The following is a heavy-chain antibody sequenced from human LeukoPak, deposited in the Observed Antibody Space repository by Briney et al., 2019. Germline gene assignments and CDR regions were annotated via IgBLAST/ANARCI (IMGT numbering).Heavy chain of an antibody. V-gene: IGHV3-53*01. CDR3: IYGYTLDF. CDR1: GFTVRSTY. J-gene: IGHJ4*02. CDR2: IYSGGST. D-gene: IGHD5-18*01. Sequence: GGSLRLSCAASGFTVRSTYMNWVRQAPGKGLEWVSVIYSGGSTNYADSLKGRFTISRDNSKNTLYLQMNSLRAEDTAVYYCIYGYTLDFWGQGTLVTVSS.